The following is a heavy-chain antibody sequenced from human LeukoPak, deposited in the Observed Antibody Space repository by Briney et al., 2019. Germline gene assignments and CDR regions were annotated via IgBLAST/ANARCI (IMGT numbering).Heavy chain of an antibody. Sequence: SETLSLTCAVYGGSFSGYYWSWIRQPPGKGLEWIGYIYHSGSTYYNPSLKSRVTISVDRSKNQFSLKLSSVTAADTAVYYCARAPGYCSSTSCYHGSYYYYYMDVWGKGTTVTVSS. J-gene: IGHJ6*03. V-gene: IGHV4-34*01. CDR3: ARAPGYCSSTSCYHGSYYYYYMDV. CDR2: IYHSGST. D-gene: IGHD2-2*01. CDR1: GGSFSGYY.